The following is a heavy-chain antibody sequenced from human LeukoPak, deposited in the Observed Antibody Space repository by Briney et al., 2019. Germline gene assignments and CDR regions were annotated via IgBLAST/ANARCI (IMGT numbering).Heavy chain of an antibody. V-gene: IGHV3-15*01. D-gene: IGHD6-6*01. CDR3: ARDFGSITALRGFDY. CDR2: IKSKTDGGTT. CDR1: GFTFSNAW. Sequence: PGGSLRLSCAASGFTFSNAWMSWVRQAPGKGLEWVGRIKSKTDGGTTDYAAPVKGRFTISRDDSKNTLYLQMNSLRAEDTAVYYCARDFGSITALRGFDYWGQGTLVTVSS. J-gene: IGHJ4*02.